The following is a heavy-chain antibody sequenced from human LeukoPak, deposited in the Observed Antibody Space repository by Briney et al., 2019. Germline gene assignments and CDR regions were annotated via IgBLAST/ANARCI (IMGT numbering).Heavy chain of an antibody. CDR3: AKGAVLDIVVVPAASTYGMDV. CDR2: ISYDGSNK. Sequence: GRSLRLSCAASGFIFSSYGMHWDRQAPGKGLEWVAVISYDGSNKYYADSVKGRFTISRDNSKNTLYLQMNSLRAEDTAVYYCAKGAVLDIVVVPAASTYGMDVWGQGTTVTVSS. D-gene: IGHD2-2*01. V-gene: IGHV3-30*18. CDR1: GFIFSSYG. J-gene: IGHJ6*02.